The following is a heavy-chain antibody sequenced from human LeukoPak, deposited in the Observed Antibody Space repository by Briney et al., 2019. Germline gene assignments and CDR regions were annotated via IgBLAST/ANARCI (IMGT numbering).Heavy chain of an antibody. CDR1: GGTFSSYA. Sequence: SVKVSCKASGGTFSSYAISWVRQAPGQGLEWMGGIIPMFGTANYAQKFQGRVTITADESTSTAYMELSSLRSEDTAVYYCARGPAYDFWSGYYPYYLDYWGQGTLVTVSS. D-gene: IGHD3-3*01. J-gene: IGHJ4*02. CDR3: ARGPAYDFWSGYYPYYLDY. CDR2: IIPMFGTA. V-gene: IGHV1-69*13.